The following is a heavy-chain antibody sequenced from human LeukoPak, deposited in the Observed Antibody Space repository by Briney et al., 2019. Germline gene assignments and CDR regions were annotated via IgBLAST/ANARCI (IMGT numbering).Heavy chain of an antibody. CDR3: ATTYYDFWGGDIPLAY. J-gene: IGHJ4*02. V-gene: IGHV4-39*01. D-gene: IGHD3-3*01. Sequence: SETLSLTCTVSGGSISSNNYYWGWIRQPPGKGLEWIGSIYYSGSTYYNPSLKSRGTISVDTSKNEFSLKLSSVTAADTAVYYCATTYYDFWGGDIPLAYWGQGTLVTVSS. CDR2: IYYSGST. CDR1: GGSISSNNYY.